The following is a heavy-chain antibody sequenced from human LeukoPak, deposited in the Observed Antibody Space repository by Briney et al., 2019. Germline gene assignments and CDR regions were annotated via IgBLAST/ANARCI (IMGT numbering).Heavy chain of an antibody. CDR1: GGSISSGGYY. CDR3: ARDLRYYDFWSGYYTDPYYYYGMDV. CDR2: IYYSGST. V-gene: IGHV4-31*03. D-gene: IGHD3-3*01. Sequence: SQTLSLTCTVSGGSISSGGYYWSWIRQHPGKGLEWIGYIYYSGSTYYNPSLKSRVTISVDTSKNQFSLKLSSVTAADTAVYYCARDLRYYDFWSGYYTDPYYYYGMDVWGQGTTVTVSS. J-gene: IGHJ6*02.